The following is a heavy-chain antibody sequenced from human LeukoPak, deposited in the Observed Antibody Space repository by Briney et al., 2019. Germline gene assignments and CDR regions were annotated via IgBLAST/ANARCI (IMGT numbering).Heavy chain of an antibody. D-gene: IGHD1-14*01. J-gene: IGHJ5*02. V-gene: IGHV4-59*10. CDR2: IYTSRST. CDR1: GGSFSGYY. Sequence: SETLSLTCAVYGGSFSGYYWSWIRQPPGKGLEWIGRIYTSRSTNYNPSLKSRVTISVDTSKNQFSLKLSSVTAADTAVYYCAREVRTWNWFDPWGQGTLVTVSS. CDR3: AREVRTWNWFDP.